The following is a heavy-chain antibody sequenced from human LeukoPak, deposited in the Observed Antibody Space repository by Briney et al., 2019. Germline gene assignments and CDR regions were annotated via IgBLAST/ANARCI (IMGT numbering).Heavy chain of an antibody. J-gene: IGHJ4*02. D-gene: IGHD2-21*02. Sequence: GGSLRLSCAASGFTFSDYYMSWVRQAPGKGLEWVANIKQDGNEKYYVDSVKGRFTISRDNARNSLYLQMNSLRAEDTAVYYCARDALTSTYYFDYWGQGTLVTVSS. V-gene: IGHV3-7*01. CDR1: GFTFSDYY. CDR3: ARDALTSTYYFDY. CDR2: IKQDGNEK.